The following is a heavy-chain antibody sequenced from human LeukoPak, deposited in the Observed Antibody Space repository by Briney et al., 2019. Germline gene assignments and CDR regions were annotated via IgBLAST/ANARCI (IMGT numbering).Heavy chain of an antibody. CDR3: ARDPPYYDYVWGSYRGYYFDY. D-gene: IGHD3-16*02. J-gene: IGHJ4*02. V-gene: IGHV3-21*01. CDR2: ISSSSSYI. Sequence: GGSLRLSCAASGFTFSSYSMNWVRQAPGKGLEWVSSISSSSSYIYYADSVKGRFTISRDNAKNSLYLQMNSLRAEDTAVYYCARDPPYYDYVWGSYRGYYFDYWGQGTLVTVSS. CDR1: GFTFSSYS.